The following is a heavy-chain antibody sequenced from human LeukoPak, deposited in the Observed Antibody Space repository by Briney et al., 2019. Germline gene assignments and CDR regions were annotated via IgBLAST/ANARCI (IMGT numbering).Heavy chain of an antibody. V-gene: IGHV5-51*01. CDR1: GYSFTSYW. CDR3: ARFYCSTSCYTKYYYYMDV. J-gene: IGHJ6*03. Sequence: GESLKISCKGSGYSFTSYWIGWVRQMPGKGLEWMGIIYPGDSDTRYSPSYQGQVTISADKSISTAYLQWSSLKASDTAMYYCARFYCSTSCYTKYYYYMDVWGKGTTVTVSS. CDR2: IYPGDSDT. D-gene: IGHD2-2*02.